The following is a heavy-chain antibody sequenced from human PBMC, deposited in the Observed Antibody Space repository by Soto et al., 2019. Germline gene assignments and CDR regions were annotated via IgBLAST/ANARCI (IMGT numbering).Heavy chain of an antibody. CDR3: AREAKVATIVDSGDDAFDI. CDR1: GGSISSGGYY. V-gene: IGHV4-31*03. Sequence: SETLSLTCTVSGGSISSGGYYWSWIRQHPGKGLEWIGYIYYSGSTYYNPSLKSRVTISVDTSKNQFSLKLSSVTAADTAVYYCAREAKVATIVDSGDDAFDIWGQGTMVTVSS. CDR2: IYYSGST. J-gene: IGHJ3*02. D-gene: IGHD5-12*01.